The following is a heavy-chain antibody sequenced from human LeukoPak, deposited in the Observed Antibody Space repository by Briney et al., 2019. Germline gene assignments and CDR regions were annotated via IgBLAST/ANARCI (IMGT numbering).Heavy chain of an antibody. D-gene: IGHD3-10*01. CDR3: AKDDSYYGSGSYDY. Sequence: GGSLRLSCAASGFTFDDYAMHWVRQAPGKGLEWVSGISWNSGSIGYADSVKGRFTISRDNAKNSLYLQMNCLRAEDTALYFCAKDDSYYGSGSYDYWGQGTLVTVSS. CDR1: GFTFDDYA. V-gene: IGHV3-9*01. CDR2: ISWNSGSI. J-gene: IGHJ4*02.